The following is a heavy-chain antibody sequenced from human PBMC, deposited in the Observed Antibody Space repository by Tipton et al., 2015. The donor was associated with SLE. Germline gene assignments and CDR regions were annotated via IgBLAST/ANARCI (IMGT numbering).Heavy chain of an antibody. CDR1: GGSFSDYY. CDR3: ARDYYGSGKRGMDV. D-gene: IGHD3-10*01. CDR2: IYTSGST. J-gene: IGHJ6*02. Sequence: TLSLTCAVYGGSFSDYYWSWIRQPAGKGLEWIGYIYTSGSTNYNPSLKSRVSISVDTSRNQFSLKLSSVTAADTAVYYCARDYYGSGKRGMDVWGQGTTVTVSS. V-gene: IGHV4-4*09.